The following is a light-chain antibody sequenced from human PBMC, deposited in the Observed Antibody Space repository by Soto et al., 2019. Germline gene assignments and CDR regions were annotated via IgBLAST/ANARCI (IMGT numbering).Light chain of an antibody. CDR3: QQRKSYPIT. CDR1: QDINTY. J-gene: IGKJ5*01. V-gene: IGKV1-9*01. CDR2: AAS. Sequence: DIQLTQSPSFLSASVGDRVTITCRASQDINTYLAWYQQKPGKAPKLLIFAASTLQNGVPSRFSGSGSGTEFTVTTISLQPEDFATYYCQQRKSYPITFGQGTRLEIK.